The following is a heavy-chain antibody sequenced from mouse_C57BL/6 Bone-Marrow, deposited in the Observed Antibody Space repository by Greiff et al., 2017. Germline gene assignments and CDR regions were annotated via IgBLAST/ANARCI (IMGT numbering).Heavy chain of an antibody. D-gene: IGHD1-1*01. CDR1: GFTFSDYG. Sequence: EVKLMESGGGLVKPGGSLKLSCAASGFTFSDYGMHWVRQAPEKGLEWVAYISSGSSTIYYADTVKGRFTISRDNAKNTLFRQMTSLRSEDTAMYYCARQGTFTTVVATYYFDYWGQGTTLTVSS. J-gene: IGHJ2*01. CDR2: ISSGSSTI. V-gene: IGHV5-17*01. CDR3: ARQGTFTTVVATYYFDY.